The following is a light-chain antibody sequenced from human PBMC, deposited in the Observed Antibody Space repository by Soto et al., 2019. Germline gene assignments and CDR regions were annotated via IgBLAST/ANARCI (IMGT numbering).Light chain of an antibody. CDR2: ASY. Sequence: DIQLTHAPSFLSASVVDRVTITFLASQGISSYLAWYQQKPGKAHKLMIYASYTLQSGVKSRFSGSASGTEFTLTISSMQHEDFATYYCKQLKSYPINCGKGPRREIK. CDR3: KQLKSYPIN. J-gene: IGKJ5*01. V-gene: IGKV1-9*01. CDR1: QGISSY.